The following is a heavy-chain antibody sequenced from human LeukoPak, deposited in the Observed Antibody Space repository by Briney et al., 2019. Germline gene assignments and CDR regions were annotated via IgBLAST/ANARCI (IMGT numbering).Heavy chain of an antibody. Sequence: ASVKVSCKASGGTFSSYAISWVRQAPGQGLEWMGWISAYNGNTNCAQKLQGRVTMTTDTSTSTAYMELRSLRSDDTAVYYCAREVYSGSYYAFDYWGQGTLVTVSS. CDR1: GGTFSSYA. CDR2: ISAYNGNT. J-gene: IGHJ4*02. D-gene: IGHD1-26*01. V-gene: IGHV1-18*01. CDR3: AREVYSGSYYAFDY.